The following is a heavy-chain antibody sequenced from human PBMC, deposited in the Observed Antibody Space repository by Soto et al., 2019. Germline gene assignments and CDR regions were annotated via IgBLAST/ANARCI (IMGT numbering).Heavy chain of an antibody. CDR3: SVGEVVDSRYPRNDGFEI. Sequence: QVQLVQSGAEVKKPGSSVKVSCKASGGSFGSNSITWVRQAPGQGLEWMGRIIPILDMTNYPQKMQDRVKITADKSTSTVYLDLSSLRSEDTAMYYCSVGEVVDSRYPRNDGFEIWCQGTRVTVSS. D-gene: IGHD3-16*02. J-gene: IGHJ3*02. V-gene: IGHV1-69*02. CDR1: GGSFGSNS. CDR2: IIPILDMT.